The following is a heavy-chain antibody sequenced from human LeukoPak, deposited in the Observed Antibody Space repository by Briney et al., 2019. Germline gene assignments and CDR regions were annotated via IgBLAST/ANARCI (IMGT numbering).Heavy chain of an antibody. CDR2: IVVGSGNT. Sequence: PWTSVKVSCKASGFTFTSSAVQWVRRARGQRLEWIGWIVVGSGNTNYAQKFQERVTITRDMSTSTAYMELSSLRSEDTAVYYCAAFTAAGPEILFDYWGQGTLVTVSS. D-gene: IGHD6-13*01. J-gene: IGHJ4*02. CDR3: AAFTAAGPEILFDY. CDR1: GFTFTSSA. V-gene: IGHV1-58*01.